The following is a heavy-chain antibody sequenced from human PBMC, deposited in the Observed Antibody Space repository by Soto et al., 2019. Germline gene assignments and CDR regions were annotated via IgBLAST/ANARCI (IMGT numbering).Heavy chain of an antibody. CDR2: ISSSSSTI. V-gene: IGHV3-48*01. CDR1: GFTFSSYS. J-gene: IGHJ5*02. Sequence: EVQLVESGGGLVQPGGSLRLSCAASGFTFSSYSMNWVRQAPGKGLEWVSYISSSSSTIYYADSVKGRFTISRDNAKNSLDLHMNSLRAEDTAVYYCARHPERIAQSGWFDPWGQGTLVTVSS. D-gene: IGHD6-13*01. CDR3: ARHPERIAQSGWFDP.